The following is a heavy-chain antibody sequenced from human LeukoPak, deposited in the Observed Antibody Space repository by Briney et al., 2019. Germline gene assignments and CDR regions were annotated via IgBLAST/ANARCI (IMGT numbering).Heavy chain of an antibody. CDR1: GFTFSDYY. CDR2: ISSSGTTI. J-gene: IGHJ5*02. Sequence: GGSLRLSCAASGFTFSDYYMTWIRQAPGKGLEWVAYISSSGTTIYYADSVRGRFTISRDNARRPVYLQMQSLRVEDTAIYYCARDCGYAGYLGGGLDPWGQGTLVTGSS. V-gene: IGHV3-11*01. CDR3: ARDCGYAGYLGGGLDP. D-gene: IGHD6-25*01.